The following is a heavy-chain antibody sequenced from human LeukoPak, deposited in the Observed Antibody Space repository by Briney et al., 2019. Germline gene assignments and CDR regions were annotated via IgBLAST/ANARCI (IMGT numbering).Heavy chain of an antibody. D-gene: IGHD1-26*01. J-gene: IGHJ4*02. CDR2: ISGGGSGT. V-gene: IGHV3-23*01. CDR3: AKRVGTTGCFDY. CDR1: GFTFSGYF. Sequence: GGSLRLSCAASGFTFSGYFMTWVRQAPGKGLEWVSAISGGGSGTYYADSVKGRFTISRDNSKDTLYLQMNSLRVEDTAVYYCAKRVGTTGCFDYWGQGTLVTVSS.